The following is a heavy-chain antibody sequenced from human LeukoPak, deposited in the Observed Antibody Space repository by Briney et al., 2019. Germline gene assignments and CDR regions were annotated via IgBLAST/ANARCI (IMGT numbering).Heavy chain of an antibody. CDR1: GFTFSSYG. V-gene: IGHV3-33*06. Sequence: GGSLRPSCAASGFTFSSYGMHWVRQAPGKGLEWVAVIWYDGSNKYYADSVKGRFTISRDNSKNTLYLQMNSLRAEDTAVYYCAKDPGTVTTPVYYMDVWGKGTTVTVSS. CDR2: IWYDGSNK. CDR3: AKDPGTVTTPVYYMDV. D-gene: IGHD4-11*01. J-gene: IGHJ6*03.